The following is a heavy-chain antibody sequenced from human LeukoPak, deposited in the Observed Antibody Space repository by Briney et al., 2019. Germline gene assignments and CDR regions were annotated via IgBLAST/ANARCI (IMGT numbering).Heavy chain of an antibody. J-gene: IGHJ6*03. D-gene: IGHD3-16*02. CDR2: INPSGGST. CDR1: GYTFTSYG. V-gene: IGHV1-46*01. Sequence: ASVKVSCKASGYTFTSYGISWVRQAPGQGLEWMGIINPSGGSTSYAQKFQGRVTMTRDMSTSTVYMELSSLRSEDTAVYYCARDRGYMITFGGVIVRPDYYMDVWGKGTTVTVSS. CDR3: ARDRGYMITFGGVIVRPDYYMDV.